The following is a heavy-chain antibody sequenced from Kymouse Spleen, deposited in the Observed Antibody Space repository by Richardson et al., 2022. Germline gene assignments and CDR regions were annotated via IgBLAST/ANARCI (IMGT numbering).Heavy chain of an antibody. Sequence: QVQLVESGGGVVQPGRSLRLSCAASGFTFSSYGMHWVRQAPGKGLEWVAVISYDGSNKYYADSVKGRFTISRDNSKNTLYLQMNSLRAEDTAVYYCAKDGLDLDYWGQGTLVTVSS. V-gene: IGHV3-30*18. J-gene: IGHJ4*02. CDR3: AKDGLDLDY. D-gene: IGHD1-1*01,IGHD1-20*01,IGHD1-7*01. CDR2: ISYDGSNK. CDR1: GFTFSSYG.